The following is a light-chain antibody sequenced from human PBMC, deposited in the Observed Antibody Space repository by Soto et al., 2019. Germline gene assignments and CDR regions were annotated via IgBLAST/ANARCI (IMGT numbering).Light chain of an antibody. V-gene: IGLV2-8*01. J-gene: IGLJ2*01. CDR3: SSYAGSKNLV. CDR2: EVS. Sequence: QSVLTQPPSASGSPGQSVTISCTGTSSDVRGYNYVSWYQQHPGKAPKLMIYEVSKRPSGVPDRFSGSKSGNTASLTVSGLQAEDEADYYCSSYAGSKNLVFGGGTKLTVL. CDR1: SSDVRGYNY.